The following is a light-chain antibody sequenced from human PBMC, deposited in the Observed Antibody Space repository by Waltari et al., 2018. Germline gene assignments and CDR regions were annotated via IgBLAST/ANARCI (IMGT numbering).Light chain of an antibody. CDR3: QQFNASPRT. Sequence: IQLTQSPSSLSASVGDRVTITCRASQGVNVYLAWYQQKPGKAPKLPIYAASTLQIGVSSRFSGSGAGTDFTLTINSLQPEDIATYYCQQFNASPRTFGQGTNVEIK. CDR1: QGVNVY. CDR2: AAS. V-gene: IGKV1-9*01. J-gene: IGKJ1*01.